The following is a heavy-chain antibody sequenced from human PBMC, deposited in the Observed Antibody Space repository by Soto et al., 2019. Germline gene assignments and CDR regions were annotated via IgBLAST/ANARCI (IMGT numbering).Heavy chain of an antibody. CDR2: IYYSGST. D-gene: IGHD5-18*01. CDR3: ARLVWSYGTWFDP. Sequence: PSETLSLTCTVSGGSISSYYWSWIRQPLGKGLEWIGYIYYSGSTNYNPSLKSRVTISVDTSKNQFSLKLSSVTAADTAVYYCARLVWSYGTWFDPWGQGTLVTVSS. V-gene: IGHV4-59*08. CDR1: GGSISSYY. J-gene: IGHJ5*02.